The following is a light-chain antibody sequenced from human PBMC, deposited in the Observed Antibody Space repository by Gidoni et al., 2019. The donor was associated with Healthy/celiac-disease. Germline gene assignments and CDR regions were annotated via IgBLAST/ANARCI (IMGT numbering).Light chain of an antibody. CDR3: QQLNSYPQIT. CDR1: QGISSY. CDR2: AAS. Sequence: IQLTPSPSSLSASVGDRVTITCRASQGISSYLAWYQQKPGKAPKLLIYAASTLQSGVPSRFSGSGSGTDFTLTISSLQPEDFATYYCQQLNSYPQITFGQGTRLEIK. J-gene: IGKJ5*01. V-gene: IGKV1-9*01.